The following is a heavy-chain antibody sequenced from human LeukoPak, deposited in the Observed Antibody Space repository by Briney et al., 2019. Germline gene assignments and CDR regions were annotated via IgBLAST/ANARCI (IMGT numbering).Heavy chain of an antibody. CDR2: IKGSGSYT. CDR3: AKDPNGDYIGAFDF. CDR1: GFTFSNYA. J-gene: IGHJ3*01. V-gene: IGHV3-23*01. Sequence: GGSLRLSCAGSGFTFSNYAMIWVRQAPGKGLEWVSAIKGSGSYTKYADSVTGRFTISRDNSKNLLYLQMNSLTADDTAIYYCAKDPNGDYIGAFDFGGQGTMVTVSS. D-gene: IGHD4-17*01.